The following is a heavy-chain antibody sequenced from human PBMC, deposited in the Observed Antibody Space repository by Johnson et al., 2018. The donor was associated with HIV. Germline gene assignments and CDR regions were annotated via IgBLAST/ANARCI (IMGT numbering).Heavy chain of an antibody. CDR3: ANEPSLSGSYRIPLFDI. V-gene: IGHV3-20*04. CDR1: GFTFDDYG. D-gene: IGHD1-26*01. CDR2: IDCGGGRQ. J-gene: IGHJ3*02. Sequence: VQLVESGGGVVRPGGSLRLSCEASGFTFDDYGMSWVRQVQGKGLEWVAGIDCGGGRQRYADSVKGRFTLSRDNARNSLYMEMNGLRAEDTALYYCANEPSLSGSYRIPLFDIWGQGTMVTVSS.